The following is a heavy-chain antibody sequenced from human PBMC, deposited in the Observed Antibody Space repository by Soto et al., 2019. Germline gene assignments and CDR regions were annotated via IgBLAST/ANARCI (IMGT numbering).Heavy chain of an antibody. V-gene: IGHV4-39*01. Sequence: QLQLQESGPGLVKPSETLSLTCTVSGGSISSSSYYWGWIRQPPGKGLEWIGSIYYSGRTYYNPSLKSRVTISVDTSKNQFSLKLSSVTAADTAVYYCARHVLEVGDYNWFDPWGQGTLVTVSS. CDR3: ARHVLEVGDYNWFDP. CDR2: IYYSGRT. J-gene: IGHJ5*02. D-gene: IGHD3-16*01. CDR1: GGSISSSSYY.